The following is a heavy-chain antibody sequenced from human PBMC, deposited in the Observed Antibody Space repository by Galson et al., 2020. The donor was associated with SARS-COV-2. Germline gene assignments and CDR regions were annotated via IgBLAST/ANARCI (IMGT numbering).Heavy chain of an antibody. CDR1: GVSFSGYY. D-gene: IGHD6-13*01. CDR3: ARRPRPRIAATGPAYYYGMDV. CDR2: ISHTGTT. V-gene: IGHV4-34*01. Sequence: SETLSLTCAVYGVSFSGYYWSWIRQAPGQGLEWIGEISHTGTTNYNPSLGSRDIISLDTSKNHFSLNLESVTAADTAIYYCARRPRPRIAATGPAYYYGMDVWGQGTAVSVS. J-gene: IGHJ6*02.